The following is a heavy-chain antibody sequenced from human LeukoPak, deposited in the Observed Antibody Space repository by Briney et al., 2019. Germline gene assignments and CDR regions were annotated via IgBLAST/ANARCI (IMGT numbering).Heavy chain of an antibody. CDR1: GGSFSGYY. Sequence: SETPSLTCAVYGGSFSGYYWSWIRQPPGKGLEWIGEINHSGSTNYNPSLKSRVTISVDTSKNQFSLKLSSVTAADTAVYYCARGDSSSWSAYYFDYWGQGTLVTVSS. V-gene: IGHV4-34*01. CDR3: ARGDSSSWSAYYFDY. J-gene: IGHJ4*02. D-gene: IGHD6-13*01. CDR2: INHSGST.